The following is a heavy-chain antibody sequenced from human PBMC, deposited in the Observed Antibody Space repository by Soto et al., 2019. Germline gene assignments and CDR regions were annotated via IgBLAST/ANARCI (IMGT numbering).Heavy chain of an antibody. V-gene: IGHV1-18*01. CDR1: GYTFTSYG. CDR3: ATDRGYSYSHEGFDI. J-gene: IGHJ3*02. CDR2: ISAYNGNT. D-gene: IGHD5-18*01. Sequence: QVQVVQSGAEVKKPGASVKVSCKASGYTFTSYGISWVRQAPGQGLEWMGWISAYNGNTNYAQKLQGRVTITTDTSTSTAYMELRSLRSGDTAVYYCATDRGYSYSHEGFDIWGRGTMVTVSS.